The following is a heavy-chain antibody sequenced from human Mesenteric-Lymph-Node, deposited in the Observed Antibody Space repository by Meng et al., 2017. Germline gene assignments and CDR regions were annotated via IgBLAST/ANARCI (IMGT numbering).Heavy chain of an antibody. CDR2: IIPIFGTA. V-gene: IGHV1-69*13. Sequence: SVKVSCKASGGSFSNYAISWVRQAPGQGLEWMGGIIPIFGTANYAQKFQGRVTITADESTSTAYMELSSLRSDDTAVYYCARPVVTRALYYGTDVWGQGTTVTVS. D-gene: IGHD4-23*01. CDR3: ARPVVTRALYYGTDV. J-gene: IGHJ6*02. CDR1: GGSFSNYA.